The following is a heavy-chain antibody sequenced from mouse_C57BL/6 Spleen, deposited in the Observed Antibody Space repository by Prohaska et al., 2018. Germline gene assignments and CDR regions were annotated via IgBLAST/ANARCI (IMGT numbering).Heavy chain of an antibody. CDR1: GYTFTSYW. J-gene: IGHJ4*01. CDR2: IDPSDSYT. Sequence: QVQLQQPGAELVRPGTSVKLSCKASGYTFTSYWMHWVKQRPGQGLEWIGVIDPSDSYTNYNQKFKGKATLTVDTSSSTAYMQRSSLTSEDSAVYYCARMDYSNHYAMDYWGQGTSVTVSS. D-gene: IGHD2-5*01. CDR3: ARMDYSNHYAMDY. V-gene: IGHV1-59*01.